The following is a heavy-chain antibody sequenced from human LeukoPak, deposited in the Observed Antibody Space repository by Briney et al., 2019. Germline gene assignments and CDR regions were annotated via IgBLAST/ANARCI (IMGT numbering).Heavy chain of an antibody. CDR1: GFTFSSYA. J-gene: IGHJ4*02. CDR3: AKEGHYYDSSGYYHFDY. CDR2: ISGSGGST. Sequence: GRSLRLSCAASGFTFSSYAMSWVRQAPGKGLEWVSAISGSGGSTYYADSVKGRFTISRDNSKNTLYLQMNSLRAEDTAVYYCAKEGHYYDSSGYYHFDYWGQGTLVTVSS. V-gene: IGHV3-23*01. D-gene: IGHD3-22*01.